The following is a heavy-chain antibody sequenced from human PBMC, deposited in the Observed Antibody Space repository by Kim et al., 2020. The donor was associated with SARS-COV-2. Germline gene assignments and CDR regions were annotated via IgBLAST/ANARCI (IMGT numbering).Heavy chain of an antibody. J-gene: IGHJ6*02. V-gene: IGHV3-21*01. CDR2: ISSSSSYI. Sequence: GGSLRLSCAASGFTFSSYSMNWVRQAPGKGLEWVSSISSSSSYIYYADSVKGRFTISRDNAKNSLYLQMNSLRAEDTAVYYCARGAAAHPWYYGMDVWGQGTTVTVSS. CDR3: ARGAAAHPWYYGMDV. D-gene: IGHD6-13*01. CDR1: GFTFSSYS.